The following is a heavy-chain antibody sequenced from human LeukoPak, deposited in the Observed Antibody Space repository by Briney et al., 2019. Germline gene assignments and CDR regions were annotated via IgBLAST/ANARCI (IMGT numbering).Heavy chain of an antibody. V-gene: IGHV3-11*04. D-gene: IGHD3-10*01. CDR3: ARDGSNYLNHYYMDV. J-gene: IGHJ6*03. Sequence: PGGSLRLSCAASGFTFSDYNMRWIRQAPGKGLEWVSSISRSGSTKYYADSVKGRFTISRDNAKNSLFLQMNSLRAEDTAVYYCARDGSNYLNHYYMDVWGKGTTVTVSS. CDR2: ISRSGSTK. CDR1: GFTFSDYN.